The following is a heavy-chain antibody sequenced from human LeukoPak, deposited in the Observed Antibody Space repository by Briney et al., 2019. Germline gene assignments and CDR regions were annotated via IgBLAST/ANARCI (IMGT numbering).Heavy chain of an antibody. V-gene: IGHV1-18*01. D-gene: IGHD6-13*01. J-gene: IGHJ3*01. CDR3: ARSKYSNRCPRCDPFDV. CDR1: GYTFTGYG. Sequence: ASVKVSCKASGYTFTGYGISWVGQAPGQGLEWMGWISAYNGNTYYTQKFQGRVTMTTDTPTSTAYLELRSLGSDDTAVYYCARSKYSNRCPRCDPFDVWGQGTMVTVSS. CDR2: ISAYNGNT.